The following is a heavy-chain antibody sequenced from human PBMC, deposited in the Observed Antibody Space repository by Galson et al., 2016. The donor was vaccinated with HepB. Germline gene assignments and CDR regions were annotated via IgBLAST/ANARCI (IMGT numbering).Heavy chain of an antibody. CDR3: ARDGGGTGGYYYYAMDV. D-gene: IGHD1-14*01. V-gene: IGHV3-13*01. Sequence: SLRLSCAASGFTFSRYDIHWVRHVTGKGLEWVSAIGTAGDTYYPGSVKGRFTISRENAKNSLYLQMNSLRDEDTAVYYCARDGGGTGGYYYYAMDVWGQGTTVTVSS. J-gene: IGHJ6*02. CDR2: IGTAGDT. CDR1: GFTFSRYD.